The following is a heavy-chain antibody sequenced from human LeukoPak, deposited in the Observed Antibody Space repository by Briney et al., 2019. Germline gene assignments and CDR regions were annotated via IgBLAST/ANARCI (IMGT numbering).Heavy chain of an antibody. CDR3: ARDTAVAGTGWFDP. Sequence: SVKVSCKASGGTFSSYAISWVRRAPGQGLEWMGGIIPTFGTANYAQKFQGRVTITADESTSTAYMELSSLRSEDTAVYYCARDTAVAGTGWFDPWGQGTLVTVSS. D-gene: IGHD6-19*01. V-gene: IGHV1-69*01. J-gene: IGHJ5*02. CDR2: IIPTFGTA. CDR1: GGTFSSYA.